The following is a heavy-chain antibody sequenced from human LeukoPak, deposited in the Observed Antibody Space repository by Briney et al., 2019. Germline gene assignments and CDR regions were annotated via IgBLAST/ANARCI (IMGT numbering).Heavy chain of an antibody. V-gene: IGHV3-53*01. J-gene: IGHJ4*02. Sequence: GGSLRLSCAASGFTVSSNYMSWVRQAPGKGLEWVSVIYSGGSTYYADSVKGRFTISRDNSKNTLYLQMNSLRAEDTAVYYCARTRVVAYCGGDCYSYSFDYWGQGTLVTVSS. CDR2: IYSGGST. CDR1: GFTVSSNY. D-gene: IGHD2-21*02. CDR3: ARTRVVAYCGGDCYSYSFDY.